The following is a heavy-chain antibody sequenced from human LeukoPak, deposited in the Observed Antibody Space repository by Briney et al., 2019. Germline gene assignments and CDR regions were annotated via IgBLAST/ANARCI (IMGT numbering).Heavy chain of an antibody. CDR2: IYYSGST. V-gene: IGHV4-39*01. J-gene: IGHJ6*02. D-gene: IGHD3-3*01. CDR3: ARLFWSGHSFYNYGMDV. CDR1: GFTVSSNY. Sequence: GSLRLSCAASGFTVSSNYMSWIRQPPGKGLEWIGNIYYSGSTYYNPSLKSRVNISVDTSKNQFSLKLISVTAADTAVYYCARLFWSGHSFYNYGMDVWGQGTTVTVSS.